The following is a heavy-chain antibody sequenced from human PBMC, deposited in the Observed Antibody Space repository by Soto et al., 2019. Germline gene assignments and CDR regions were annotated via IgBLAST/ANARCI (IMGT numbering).Heavy chain of an antibody. J-gene: IGHJ5*02. CDR2: ISAYNGNT. D-gene: IGHD3-3*01. V-gene: IGHV1-18*01. Sequence: QVQLVQSGAEVKKPGASVKVSCKASGYTFTSYGISWVRQAPGQGLEWMGWISAYNGNTNYAQKLQGRVTMTTDTSTSTAHMAVGSLRSEHTAGYYCARDRRGVVTSNWFDPWGQGTLVTVSS. CDR3: ARDRRGVVTSNWFDP. CDR1: GYTFTSYG.